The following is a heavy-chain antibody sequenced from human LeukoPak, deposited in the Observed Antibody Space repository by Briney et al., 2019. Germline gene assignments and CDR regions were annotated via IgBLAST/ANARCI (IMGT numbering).Heavy chain of an antibody. J-gene: IGHJ3*02. Sequence: SVKVSCKASGYTFTSYGISWVRQAPGQGLEWMGGIIPIFGTANYAQKFQGRVTITADKSTSTAYMELSSLRSEDTAVYYCARGRQVDPPVAFDIWGQGTMVTVSS. CDR2: IIPIFGTA. CDR1: GYTFTSYG. V-gene: IGHV1-69*06. D-gene: IGHD1-26*01. CDR3: ARGRQVDPPVAFDI.